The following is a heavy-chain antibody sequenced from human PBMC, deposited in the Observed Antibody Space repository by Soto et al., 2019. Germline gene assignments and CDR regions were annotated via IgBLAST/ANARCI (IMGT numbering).Heavy chain of an antibody. CDR3: ARDDSPYYYGSGSYGLAY. CDR2: IMPIFGTA. V-gene: IGHV1-69*01. J-gene: IGHJ4*02. D-gene: IGHD3-10*01. CDR1: GGTFSSYA. Sequence: QVQLVQSGAEVKKPGSSVKVSCKASGGTFSSYAISWVRQAPGQGLEWMGGIMPIFGTANYEQKFQGRVTITADESTSTAYMELSSLRSEDTAVYYCARDDSPYYYGSGSYGLAYWGQGTLVTVSS.